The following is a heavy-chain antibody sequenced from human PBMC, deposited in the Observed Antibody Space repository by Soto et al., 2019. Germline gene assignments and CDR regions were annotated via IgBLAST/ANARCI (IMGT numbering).Heavy chain of an antibody. CDR3: ARSGYSYGHLDY. V-gene: IGHV1-3*01. D-gene: IGHD5-18*01. CDR1: GYTFTRYT. J-gene: IGHJ4*02. Sequence: ASVKVSCKASGYTFTRYTMYWVRQAPGQRLEWMGWINAGNWNTNYSQKFQGRVTITRDTSASTAYMELSSLRSEDTAVYYCARSGYSYGHLDYWGQGTLVTLSS. CDR2: INAGNWNT.